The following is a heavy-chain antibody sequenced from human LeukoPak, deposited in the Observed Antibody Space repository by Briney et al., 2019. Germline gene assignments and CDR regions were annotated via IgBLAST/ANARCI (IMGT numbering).Heavy chain of an antibody. J-gene: IGHJ6*02. D-gene: IGHD6-13*01. V-gene: IGHV1-2*04. Sequence: GASVKVSCKASGYTFTGYYMHWVRQAPGQGLEWMGWINPNSGGTNYAQKFQGWVTMTRDTSISTAYMELSRLRSDDTAVYYCARVVAAAGTPMATGYYGMDVWGQGTTVTVSS. CDR1: GYTFTGYY. CDR3: ARVVAAAGTPMATGYYGMDV. CDR2: INPNSGGT.